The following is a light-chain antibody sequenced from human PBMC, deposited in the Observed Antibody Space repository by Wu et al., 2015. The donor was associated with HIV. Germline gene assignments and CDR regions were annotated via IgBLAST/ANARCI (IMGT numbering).Light chain of an antibody. Sequence: DIQMTQSPSSLSASVGDRVTITCRASQSIDHYLNWYQKKPGKAPELLIYATSNLQSGVPSRFSGTRSGTHFTLTISSLQRGDSATYYCQQSYNTPFTFGPGTKVEIK. J-gene: IGKJ3*01. CDR2: ATS. V-gene: IGKV1-39*01. CDR3: QQSYNTPFT. CDR1: QSIDHY.